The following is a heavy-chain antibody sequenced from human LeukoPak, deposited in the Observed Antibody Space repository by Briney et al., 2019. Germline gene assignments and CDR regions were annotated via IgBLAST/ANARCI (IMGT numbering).Heavy chain of an antibody. V-gene: IGHV3-9*01. Sequence: GGSLRLSCAASGFTFDDYAMHWVRQAPGKGLEWVSGISWNSGSIGYADSVKGRLTISRDNAKNSLYLQMNSLRAEDTALYYCAKDLLKGGFWYFDLWGRGTLVTVSS. J-gene: IGHJ2*01. CDR3: AKDLLKGGFWYFDL. CDR1: GFTFDDYA. D-gene: IGHD2-15*01. CDR2: ISWNSGSI.